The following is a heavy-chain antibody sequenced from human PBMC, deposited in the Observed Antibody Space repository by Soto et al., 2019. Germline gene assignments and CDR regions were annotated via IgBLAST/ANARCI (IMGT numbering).Heavy chain of an antibody. CDR1: GFTFSSYA. Sequence: GGSLRLSCAASGFTFSSYAMSWVRQAPGKGLEWVSAISGSGGSTYYADSVKGRFTISRDNSKNTLYLQMNSLRAGDTDVYNCAKAIWNYWTKNYYFDIWGQGTMVTVSS. J-gene: IGHJ4*03. V-gene: IGHV3-23*01. D-gene: IGHD1-7*01. CDR3: AKAIWNYWTKNYYFDI. CDR2: ISGSGGST.